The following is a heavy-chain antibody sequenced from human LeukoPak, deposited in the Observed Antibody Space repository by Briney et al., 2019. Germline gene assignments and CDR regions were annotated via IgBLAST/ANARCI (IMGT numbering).Heavy chain of an antibody. J-gene: IGHJ3*02. Sequence: PSETLSLTCTVSGGSISSYYWSWIRQPPGKGLEWIGYIYYSGSTNYNPSLKSRVTISVDTSKNQFSLKLSSVTAADTAVYYCARMGSSWYPADAFDIWGQGTMVTVSS. D-gene: IGHD6-13*01. V-gene: IGHV4-59*01. CDR3: ARMGSSWYPADAFDI. CDR2: IYYSGST. CDR1: GGSISSYY.